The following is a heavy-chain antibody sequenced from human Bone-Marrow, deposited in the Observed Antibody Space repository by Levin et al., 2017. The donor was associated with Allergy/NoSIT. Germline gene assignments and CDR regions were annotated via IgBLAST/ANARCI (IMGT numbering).Heavy chain of an antibody. V-gene: IGHV4-59*08. CDR2: IYYTGGT. CDR3: ARLPVGATPGPGWAFDI. J-gene: IGHJ3*02. Sequence: PSETLSLTCTVSGGSISRYYWSWIRQPPGKGLEWIGYIYYTGGTNHNPSLKSRVTTSVDTSKNQFSLTLNSVTAADTAVYYCARLPVGATPGPGWAFDIWGQGTMVTVSS. D-gene: IGHD1-26*01. CDR1: GGSISRYY.